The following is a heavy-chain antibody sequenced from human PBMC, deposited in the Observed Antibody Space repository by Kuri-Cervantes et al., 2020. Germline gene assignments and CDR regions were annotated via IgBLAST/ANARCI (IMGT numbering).Heavy chain of an antibody. Sequence: GGSLRLSCAASGFTLSSYSMNWVRQAPGKGLEWVSYISGSGSTFYFADSVKGRFTIARDNAKKSLYLQMDGLRAEDTAVYYCARESGDILTGCGADYWGQGTLVTVSS. J-gene: IGHJ4*02. CDR2: ISGSGSTF. V-gene: IGHV3-48*01. CDR3: ARESGDILTGCGADY. CDR1: GFTLSSYS. D-gene: IGHD3-9*01.